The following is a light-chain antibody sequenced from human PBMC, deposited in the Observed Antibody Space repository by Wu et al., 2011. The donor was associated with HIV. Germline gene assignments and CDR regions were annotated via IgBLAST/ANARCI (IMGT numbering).Light chain of an antibody. V-gene: IGKV3-11*01. CDR1: RSVNSL. CDR2: ASS. Sequence: EVVLTQFPATLSLSPGQRATLSCRASRSVNSLLAWYQHKPGQAPRLLIYASSQKPPGIPARFSGRGSGTDFTLTISSLEPEDSAVYYCQQRSNWPRLTFGGGTKVEIK. CDR3: QQRSNWPRLT. J-gene: IGKJ4*01.